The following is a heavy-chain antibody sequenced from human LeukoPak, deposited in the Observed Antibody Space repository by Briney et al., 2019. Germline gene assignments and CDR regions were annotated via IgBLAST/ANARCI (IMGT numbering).Heavy chain of an antibody. Sequence: GGSLRLSCAASGFTFSSYGMHWVRQAPGKGLEWVAVIWYDGSNKYYADSVKGRFTISGDNSKNTLYLQMNSLRAEDTAVYYCAKDLRWFGELEPLDYWGQGTLVTVSS. CDR2: IWYDGSNK. V-gene: IGHV3-33*06. J-gene: IGHJ4*02. D-gene: IGHD3-10*01. CDR3: AKDLRWFGELEPLDY. CDR1: GFTFSSYG.